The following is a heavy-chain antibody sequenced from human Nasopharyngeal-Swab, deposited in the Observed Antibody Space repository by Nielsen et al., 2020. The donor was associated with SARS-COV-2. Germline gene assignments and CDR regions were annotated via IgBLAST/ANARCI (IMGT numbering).Heavy chain of an antibody. CDR2: IGDKDHNYAT. Sequence: GGSLRLSCAASGFIFSASAIHWVRQASGKGLEWVGRIGDKDHNYATTYGASVQGRFTISRDDSKNTAFLQMNSLKTEDTGIYYCARDEWNDEFRNYLDHWGQGILVTVSS. CDR3: ARDEWNDEFRNYLDH. J-gene: IGHJ4*02. V-gene: IGHV3-73*01. CDR1: GFIFSASA. D-gene: IGHD1-1*01.